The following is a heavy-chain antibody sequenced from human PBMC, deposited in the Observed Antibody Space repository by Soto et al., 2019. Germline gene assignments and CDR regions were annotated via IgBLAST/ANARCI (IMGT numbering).Heavy chain of an antibody. CDR2: IYYSGST. CDR1: GGSISSGGYY. Sequence: SETLSLTCTVSGGSISSGGYYWSWIRQHPGKGLEWIGYIYYSGSTYYNPSLKSRVTISVDTSKNQFSLKLSSVTAADTAVYYCARAQARDYYDSSGYSNWFDPWGQGTLVTVSS. V-gene: IGHV4-31*03. J-gene: IGHJ5*02. D-gene: IGHD3-22*01. CDR3: ARAQARDYYDSSGYSNWFDP.